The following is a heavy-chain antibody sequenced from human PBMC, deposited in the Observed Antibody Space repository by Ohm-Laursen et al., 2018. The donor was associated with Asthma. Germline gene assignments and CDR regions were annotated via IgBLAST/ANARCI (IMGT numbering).Heavy chain of an antibody. CDR2: ISDTTKYI. D-gene: IGHD3-3*01. V-gene: IGHV3-21*01. J-gene: IGHJ4*02. CDR3: ARGMLISGVVITPYDN. CDR1: RFTFSSSA. Sequence: SLRLSCSASRFTFSSSAMTWVRQAPGKGLEWVSSISDTTKYIYYADSVRSRFTVSRDNAKNSLDLQMDRLRAEDTAVYYCARGMLISGVVITPYDNWGQGILVNVSS.